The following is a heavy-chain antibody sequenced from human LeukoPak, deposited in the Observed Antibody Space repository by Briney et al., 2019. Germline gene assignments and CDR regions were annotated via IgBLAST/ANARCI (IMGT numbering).Heavy chain of an antibody. Sequence: PGGSLRLSCAASGFTFSSYSMNWVRQAPGKGLEWVSSISSSSSYIYYADSVKGRFTISRDNAKNSLYLQMNSLRAEDTAVYYCARESRYGSGPRDYWGQGTLVTVSS. D-gene: IGHD3-10*01. CDR1: GFTFSSYS. J-gene: IGHJ4*02. CDR3: ARESRYGSGPRDY. V-gene: IGHV3-21*01. CDR2: ISSSSSYI.